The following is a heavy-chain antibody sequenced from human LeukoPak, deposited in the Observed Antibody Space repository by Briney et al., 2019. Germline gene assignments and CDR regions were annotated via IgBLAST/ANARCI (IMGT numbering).Heavy chain of an antibody. J-gene: IGHJ4*02. CDR1: GFTVSSNY. V-gene: IGHV3-23*01. Sequence: TGGSLRLSCAASGFTVSSNYMSWVRQAPGKGLEWVSAISGSGGSTYYAASVKGRFTVSRDNSKNTLYLQMDSLRAEDTAIYYCVPRHCSSITCYAGFDYWGQGTLVTVSS. CDR2: ISGSGGST. D-gene: IGHD2-2*01. CDR3: VPRHCSSITCYAGFDY.